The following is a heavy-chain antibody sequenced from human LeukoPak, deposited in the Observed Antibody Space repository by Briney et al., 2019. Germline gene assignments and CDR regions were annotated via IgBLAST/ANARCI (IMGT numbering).Heavy chain of an antibody. CDR1: GFTFSTYG. CDR2: IGPDGGTT. J-gene: IGHJ4*02. Sequence: GGSLRLSCAASGFTFSTYGMHWVRQAPGKGLEYVSGIGPDGGTTYYAKSVKGRFTISRDNSKSMVYLQMGSLTAGDMAVYYCARGAQLTDYWGQGTLVTVSS. CDR3: ARGAQLTDY. V-gene: IGHV3-64*01. D-gene: IGHD6-13*01.